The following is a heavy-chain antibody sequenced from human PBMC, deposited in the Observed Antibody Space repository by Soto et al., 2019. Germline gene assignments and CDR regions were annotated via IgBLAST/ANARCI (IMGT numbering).Heavy chain of an antibody. Sequence: TWSLTCRVSGAALNSGNYYWSWIRQFPGKGLEWIGHIYVTGAVDYNPSLRDRITISQDTSERQFSLNLRLVPAADTAVYYFARLSLATNIYKWSDPLGQGTLDNVST. V-gene: IGHV4-31*03. CDR3: ARLSLATNIYKWSDP. CDR1: GAALNSGNYY. J-gene: IGHJ5*02. CDR2: IYVTGAV. D-gene: IGHD2-15*01.